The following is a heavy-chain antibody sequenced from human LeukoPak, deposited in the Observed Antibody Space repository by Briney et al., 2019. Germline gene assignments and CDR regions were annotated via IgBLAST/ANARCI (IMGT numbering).Heavy chain of an antibody. CDR1: GFTLSTYS. J-gene: IGHJ6*03. Sequence: GGSLRLYCAASGFTLSTYSMNWVRQGQGHGLEWVSHISTRSSTIYDEDSVKGRLTMSRDNAKNSLYLQMNSLRAEDTAVYYCARVIGYCSGGSCLLSYMDVWGKGTTVTVSS. CDR2: ISTRSSTI. D-gene: IGHD2-15*01. CDR3: ARVIGYCSGGSCLLSYMDV. V-gene: IGHV3-48*01.